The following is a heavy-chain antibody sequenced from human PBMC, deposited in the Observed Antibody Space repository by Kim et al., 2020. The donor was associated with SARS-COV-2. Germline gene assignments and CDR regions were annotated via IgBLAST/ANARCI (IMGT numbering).Heavy chain of an antibody. CDR1: GFTFSSYG. V-gene: IGHV3-30*18. J-gene: IGHJ4*01. Sequence: GGSLRLSCAASGFTFSSYGMHWVRQAPGKGLEWVAVISYDGSNKYYADSVKGRFTISRDNSKNTLYLQMNSLRAEDTAVYYCAKDRREYYYGSGGFDYWG. CDR3: AKDRREYYYGSGGFDY. D-gene: IGHD3-10*01. CDR2: ISYDGSNK.